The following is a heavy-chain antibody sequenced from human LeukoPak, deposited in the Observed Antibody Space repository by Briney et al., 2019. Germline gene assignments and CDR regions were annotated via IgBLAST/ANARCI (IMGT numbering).Heavy chain of an antibody. J-gene: IGHJ5*02. CDR3: ARDLEVFYCSGGSCRRASPTYNWFDP. D-gene: IGHD2-15*01. CDR1: GYTFTSYG. V-gene: IGHV1-18*01. CDR2: ISAYNGNT. Sequence: ASVKVSCKASGYTFTSYGISWVRQAPGQGLEWMGWISAYNGNTNYAQKLQGRVTMTTDTSTSTAYMELRSLRSDDTAVYYCARDLEVFYCSGGSCRRASPTYNWFDPWGQGTLVTVSS.